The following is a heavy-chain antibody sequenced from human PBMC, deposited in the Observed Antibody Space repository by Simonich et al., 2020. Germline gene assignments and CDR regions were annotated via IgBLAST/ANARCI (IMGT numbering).Heavy chain of an antibody. Sequence: QVQLQESGPGLVKPSETLSLTCTVSGGSISSYYWSWIRQPPRKGLEWIWNIYYIGSTNYNPSLKSRVTISVDTSKNQFSLKLSSVTAADTAVYYCARHDRWLQFYFDYWGQGTLVTVSS. V-gene: IGHV4-59*08. J-gene: IGHJ4*02. CDR3: ARHDRWLQFYFDY. CDR2: IYYIGST. CDR1: GGSISSYY. D-gene: IGHD5-12*01.